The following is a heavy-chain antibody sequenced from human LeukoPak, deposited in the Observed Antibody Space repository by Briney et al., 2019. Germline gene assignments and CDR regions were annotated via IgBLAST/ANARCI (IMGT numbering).Heavy chain of an antibody. CDR1: GASISSGSNY. CDR2: IYSSGST. D-gene: IGHD4-17*01. J-gene: IGHJ4*02. CDR3: ANSIDFDYGDYFFDY. Sequence: PSETLSLTCSVSGASISSGSNYWGWIRQPPGKTLEWIGSIYSSGSTYYNSSLQSRVIIIIDTPKNHFSLTLSSVTAADTAVYYCANSIDFDYGDYFFDYWGQGALVTISS. V-gene: IGHV4-39*07.